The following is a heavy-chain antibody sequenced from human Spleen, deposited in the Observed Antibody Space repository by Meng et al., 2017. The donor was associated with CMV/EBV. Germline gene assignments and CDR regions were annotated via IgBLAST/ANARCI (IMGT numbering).Heavy chain of an antibody. V-gene: IGHV1-2*02. Sequence: ASVKVSCKASGYTFIDFHIHWVRQAPGQGLEWMGWINPNSGGTNYAQKFQGRVTMTRDTSISTAYMELSRLRSDDTAVYYCARDIVVVPAVVGMDVWGQGTTVTVSS. CDR2: INPNSGGT. CDR3: ARDIVVVPAVVGMDV. CDR1: GYTFIDFH. J-gene: IGHJ6*02. D-gene: IGHD2-2*01.